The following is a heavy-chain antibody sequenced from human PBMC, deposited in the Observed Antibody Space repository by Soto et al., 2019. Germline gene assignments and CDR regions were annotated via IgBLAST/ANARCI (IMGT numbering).Heavy chain of an antibody. CDR3: ARDDCSSTSSYAAGGAFDI. J-gene: IGHJ3*02. CDR1: GYTFTSYA. D-gene: IGHD2-2*01. V-gene: IGHV1-3*01. CDR2: INAGNGNT. Sequence: QVQLVQSGAEVKKPGASVKVSCKASGYTFTSYAMHWVRQAPGQRLEWMGWINAGNGNTKYSQKFQGRVTITRDTSASTAYMELSSLRSEDTAVYYCARDDCSSTSSYAAGGAFDIWGQGTMVTVSS.